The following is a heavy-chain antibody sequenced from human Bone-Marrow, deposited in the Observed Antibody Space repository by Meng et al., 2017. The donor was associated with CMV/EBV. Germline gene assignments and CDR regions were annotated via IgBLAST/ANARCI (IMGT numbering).Heavy chain of an antibody. CDR2: IRYDGSNK. CDR3: AKVRGGSGSYKVDY. CDR1: GFTFNSYG. D-gene: IGHD3-10*01. Sequence: GESLKISCAASGFTFNSYGIHWVRQAPGKGLEWVAFIRYDGSNKYYADSVKGRFTISRDNSKNTLYLQMNSLRAEDTAVYYCAKVRGGSGSYKVDYWGQGTLVTVSS. V-gene: IGHV3-30*02. J-gene: IGHJ4*02.